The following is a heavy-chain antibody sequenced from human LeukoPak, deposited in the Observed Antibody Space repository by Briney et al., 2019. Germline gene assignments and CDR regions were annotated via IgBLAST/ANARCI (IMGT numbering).Heavy chain of an antibody. CDR2: IRTKDFGGTT. CDR3: SRDGLDYYGSGSYRGFDY. V-gene: IGHV3-49*04. CDR1: GFTFGDYS. D-gene: IGHD3-10*01. Sequence: GGSLRLSCTASGFTFGDYSMSWGRQAPGKGLEYIGFIRTKDFGGTTEYAASVKGRFTISRDDSKSIAYLQLHSLKSEDTAVYYCSRDGLDYYGSGSYRGFDYWGQGTLVTVSS. J-gene: IGHJ4*02.